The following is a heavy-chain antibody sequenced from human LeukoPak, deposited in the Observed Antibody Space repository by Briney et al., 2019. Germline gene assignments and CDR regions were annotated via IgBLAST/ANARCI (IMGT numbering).Heavy chain of an antibody. CDR1: GFTFSSYA. V-gene: IGHV3-23*01. J-gene: IGHJ4*02. Sequence: GGSLRLSCAASGFTFSSYAMSWVRRAPGKGLQWVSATSDSGGNTYYADFVKGRFTISRDNSKSTLYLQMNSLRAEDTAVYYCARRGESTNYGDYRFDSWGQGTLVTVSS. D-gene: IGHD4-17*01. CDR2: TSDSGGNT. CDR3: ARRGESTNYGDYRFDS.